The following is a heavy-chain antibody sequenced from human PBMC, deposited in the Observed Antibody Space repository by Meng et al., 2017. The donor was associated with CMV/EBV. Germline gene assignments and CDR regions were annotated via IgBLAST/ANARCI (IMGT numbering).Heavy chain of an antibody. CDR1: GSISSGGYY. D-gene: IGHD4-11*01. CDR2: IYYSGST. CDR3: ARELHDYSNPLWYFDL. V-gene: IGHV4-31*02. Sequence: GSISSGGYYWSWIRQHPGKGLEWIGYIYYSGSTYYNPSLKSRVTISVDTSKNQFSLKLSSVTAADTAVYYRARELHDYSNPLWYFDLWGRGTLVTVSS. J-gene: IGHJ2*01.